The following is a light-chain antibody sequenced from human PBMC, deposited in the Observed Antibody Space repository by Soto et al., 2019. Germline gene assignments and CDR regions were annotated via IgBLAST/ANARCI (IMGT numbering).Light chain of an antibody. CDR1: QSINNRY. CDR3: EQFGSSPGFT. V-gene: IGKV3-20*01. CDR2: AAS. Sequence: EIVLTQSPATLSLSPGERATLSCRASQSINNRYLAWYQQTPGQAPRLLIYAASSRATVIADRISGSGSGTALITIISRLVPEDFSVYYCEQFGSSPGFTFGPGTKVDIK. J-gene: IGKJ3*01.